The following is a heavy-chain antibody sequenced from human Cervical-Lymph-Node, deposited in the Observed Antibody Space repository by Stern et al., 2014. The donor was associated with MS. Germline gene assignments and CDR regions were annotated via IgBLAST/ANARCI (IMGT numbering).Heavy chain of an antibody. Sequence: QVQLQESGPGLVKPSQTLSLTCTVSGGSISSGGTYWTWIRQNPGKGLEWIVHINCSGNTYYNPSLKIRVMISVATSTSQFSLKLNSVTAADTAVYYCARGSCDWAHSWFDPWGQGTLVTVSS. CDR2: INCSGNT. CDR1: GGSISSGGTY. V-gene: IGHV4-31*03. CDR3: ARGSCDWAHSWFDP. D-gene: IGHD3-9*01. J-gene: IGHJ5*02.